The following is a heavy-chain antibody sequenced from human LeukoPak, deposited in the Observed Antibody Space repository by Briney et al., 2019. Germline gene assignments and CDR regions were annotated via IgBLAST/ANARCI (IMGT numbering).Heavy chain of an antibody. J-gene: IGHJ4*02. Sequence: GGSLRLSWAASGFTFSSYAMTWVRQAPGKGLVWVSSISVNGGTTYYADSVKGRFTISRDSSKNTLYLQMNSLRAEDTAVYYCVKGGGNVRRYFEYWGQGTLVTVSS. CDR1: GFTFSSYA. D-gene: IGHD4-23*01. CDR2: ISVNGGTT. CDR3: VKGGGNVRRYFEY. V-gene: IGHV3-23*01.